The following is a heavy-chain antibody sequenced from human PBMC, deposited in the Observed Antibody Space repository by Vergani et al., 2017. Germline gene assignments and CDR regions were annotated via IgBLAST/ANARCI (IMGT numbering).Heavy chain of an antibody. D-gene: IGHD5-24*01. Sequence: QVQLVQSGAEVKKPGSSVKVSCKASGGTFSSYAISWVRQAPGQGLEWMGRIIPILGIANYAQKFQGRFTITADKSTSTAYMELSSLRSEDTAVYYCASWVPGGRRDGYYYGMDVWGQGTTVTVSS. J-gene: IGHJ6*02. CDR3: ASWVPGGRRDGYYYGMDV. CDR1: GGTFSSYA. CDR2: IIPILGIA. V-gene: IGHV1-69*04.